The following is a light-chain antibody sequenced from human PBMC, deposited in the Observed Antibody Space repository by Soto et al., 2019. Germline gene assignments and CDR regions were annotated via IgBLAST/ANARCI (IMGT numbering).Light chain of an antibody. Sequence: QSALTQPAFVSGSPGQSITISCTGTSSNVGSYKLVSWYQQHPGKAPKLMIFEVNKRPSGVSNRFSGSKSGNTASLTISGLKVEDEADYYCCSSGGSPTDVFGTGTKLTVL. CDR1: SSNVGSYKL. CDR2: EVN. V-gene: IGLV2-23*02. J-gene: IGLJ1*01. CDR3: CSSGGSPTDV.